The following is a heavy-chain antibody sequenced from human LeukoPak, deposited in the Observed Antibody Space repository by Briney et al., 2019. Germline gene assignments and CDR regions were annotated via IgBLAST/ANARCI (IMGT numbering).Heavy chain of an antibody. CDR1: GFTFSSYA. J-gene: IGHJ4*02. CDR3: AKVRGIVGATTVLFDY. CDR2: ISGSGGST. Sequence: PGGSLRLSCAASGFTFSSYAMSWVRQAPGKGLEWVSAISGSGGSTYYADSVKGRFTISRDNSKNTLYLQMNSLRAEDTAVYYCAKVRGIVGATTVLFDYWGQGTLVTVSS. V-gene: IGHV3-23*01. D-gene: IGHD1-26*01.